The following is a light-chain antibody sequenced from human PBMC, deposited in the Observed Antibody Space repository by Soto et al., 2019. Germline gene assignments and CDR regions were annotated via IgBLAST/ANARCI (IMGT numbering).Light chain of an antibody. V-gene: IGLV7-43*01. CDR3: LLYYGGAYV. CDR1: TGAVTSGYY. CDR2: STS. Sequence: QAVVTQEPSLTVSLGGTVTLTCASSTGAVTSGYYPNGFQQKPGQAPRPLIYSTSNKHSWTPARFSGSLLRGKAALTLSGVQPEDEAEYYCLLYYGGAYVFGTGTKLTVL. J-gene: IGLJ1*01.